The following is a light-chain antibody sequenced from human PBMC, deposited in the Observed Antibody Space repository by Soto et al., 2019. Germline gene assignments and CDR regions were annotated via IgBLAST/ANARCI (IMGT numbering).Light chain of an antibody. CDR3: QQANSFPLT. Sequence: DIQMTQSPSSVSASVGDRVTITCRASQDINTWLAWYQQKPGKAPNLLIYTASSLQTGVPSRFSCSGSGTDFTLTISSLQPEDFATYYCQQANSFPLTFGQGTRLEIK. V-gene: IGKV1-12*01. CDR1: QDINTW. CDR2: TAS. J-gene: IGKJ5*01.